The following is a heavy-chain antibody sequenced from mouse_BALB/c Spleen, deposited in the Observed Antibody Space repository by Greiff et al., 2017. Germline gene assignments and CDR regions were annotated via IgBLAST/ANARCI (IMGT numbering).Heavy chain of an antibody. CDR2: IWGDGST. J-gene: IGHJ4*01. V-gene: IGHV2-6-7*01. D-gene: IGHD3-3*01. Sequence: VQLQQSGPGLVAPSQSLSITCTVSGFSLTGYGVNWVRQPPGKGLEWLGMIWGDGSTDYNSALKSRLSISKDNSKSQVFLKMNSLQTDDTARYYCARGDVYYAMDYWGQGTSVTVSS. CDR1: GFSLTGYG. CDR3: ARGDVYYAMDY.